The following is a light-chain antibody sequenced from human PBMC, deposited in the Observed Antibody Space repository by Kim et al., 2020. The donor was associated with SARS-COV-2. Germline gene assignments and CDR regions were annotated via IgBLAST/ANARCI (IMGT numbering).Light chain of an antibody. V-gene: IGLV3-1*01. CDR2: EDR. CDR1: KLGDKN. CDR3: QAWDRSNVV. J-gene: IGLJ2*01. Sequence: SVSPGQTARITCSGEKLGDKNVCWYQQKPGQSPLLVIYEDRKRPSGIPERFSGSNSGNTATLTISGAQAMDEADYYCQAWDRSNVVFGGGTQLTVL.